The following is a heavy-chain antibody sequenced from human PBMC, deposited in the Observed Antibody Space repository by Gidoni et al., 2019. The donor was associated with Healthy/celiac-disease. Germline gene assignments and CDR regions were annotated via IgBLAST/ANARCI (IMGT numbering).Heavy chain of an antibody. J-gene: IGHJ3*02. CDR1: GFTFSSYA. CDR2: ISSNGGST. CDR3: ATSGYSYGDDAFDI. Sequence: EVQLVESGGGLVQPGGSLSLSCAASGFTFSSYAMHWVRQAPGKGLEYVSAISSNGGSTYYANSVKGRFTISRDNSKNTLYLQMGSLRAEDMAVYYCATSGYSYGDDAFDIWGQGTMVTVSS. D-gene: IGHD5-18*01. V-gene: IGHV3-64*01.